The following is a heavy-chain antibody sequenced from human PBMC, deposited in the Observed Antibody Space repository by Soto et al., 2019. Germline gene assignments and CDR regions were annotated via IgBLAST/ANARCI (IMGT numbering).Heavy chain of an antibody. J-gene: IGHJ4*02. CDR1: GDSFSKFG. CDR2: ISGYSGQT. D-gene: IGHD6-25*01. V-gene: IGHV1-18*01. Sequence: HVLLVQSGPEVRKPGASVNVSCMASGDSFSKFGINWVRQAPGQGLEWMGWISGYSGQTNYAQKFQGRVTMTRDTSTPTAYMELRTLRSDATAVYFCASDHSGPDWGQGTLVTVSS. CDR3: ASDHSGPD.